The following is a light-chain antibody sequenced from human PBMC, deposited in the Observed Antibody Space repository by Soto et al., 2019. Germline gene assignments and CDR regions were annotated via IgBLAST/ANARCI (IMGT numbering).Light chain of an antibody. V-gene: IGKV1-5*03. CDR2: KAS. J-gene: IGKJ1*01. Sequence: VAIVCRASQSISTWLSWYQQKPGKAPKVLIYKASNLQSGVSSRFSGSGSGTEFTLTISSLQPDDFATYYCQDYNSWTFGQGTKVDIK. CDR1: QSISTW. CDR3: QDYNSWT.